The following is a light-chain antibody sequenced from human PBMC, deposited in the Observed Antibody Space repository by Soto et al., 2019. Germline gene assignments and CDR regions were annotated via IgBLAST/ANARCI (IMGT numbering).Light chain of an antibody. Sequence: EIVLTQSPATLSLSPGDRATLSCRASQSISSSLAWYRHQPGQAPRLLIYDASNRATGTPARFSGSGSGTHFTLTISSLQPEDFGVYYGQHRSNWPSVTFGGGTKVEIK. V-gene: IGKV3-11*01. CDR3: QHRSNWPSVT. CDR2: DAS. J-gene: IGKJ4*01. CDR1: QSISSS.